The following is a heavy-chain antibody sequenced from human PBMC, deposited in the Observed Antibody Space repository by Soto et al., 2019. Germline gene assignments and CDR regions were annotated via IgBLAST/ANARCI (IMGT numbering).Heavy chain of an antibody. CDR1: GFSLSTTGVG. CDR3: AHSATVPCCYYFDY. V-gene: IGHV2-5*01. D-gene: IGHD1-26*01. CDR2: IYWTDDR. J-gene: IGHJ4*02. Sequence: QITLKESGPTLVKPTQTLTLTCTFSGFSLSTTGVGVGWIRQPPGTALEWLALIYWTDDRRYSPSLKSRLTITTDTSKNQVVLTTTPMDPVDTATYYCAHSATVPCCYYFDYWGQGTLVTVSS.